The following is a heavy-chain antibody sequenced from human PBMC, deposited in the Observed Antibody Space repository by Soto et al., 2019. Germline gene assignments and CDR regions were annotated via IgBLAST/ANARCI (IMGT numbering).Heavy chain of an antibody. D-gene: IGHD6-13*01. CDR1: GFTFSSYG. V-gene: IGHV3-33*01. J-gene: IGHJ4*02. Sequence: GGSLRLSCAASGFTFSSYGMHWVRQAPGKGLEWVAVIWYDGSNKYYADSVKGRFTISRDNSKNTLYLQMNSLRAEDTAVYYCASLKDPAAAGTGYWGQGTLVTVSS. CDR3: ASLKDPAAAGTGY. CDR2: IWYDGSNK.